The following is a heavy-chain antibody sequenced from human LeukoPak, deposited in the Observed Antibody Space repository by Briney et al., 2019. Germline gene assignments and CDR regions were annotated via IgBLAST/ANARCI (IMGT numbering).Heavy chain of an antibody. V-gene: IGHV4-59*06. CDR3: ARDYSGSLFDY. CDR2: IYYSGST. Sequence: SETLSLTCSVSGGSISSYYWSWIRQPPGKGLEWIGYIYYSGSTYYNPSLKSRVTISVDTSKNQFSLKLSSVTAADTAVYYCARDYSGSLFDYWGQGTLVTVSS. CDR1: GGSISSYY. J-gene: IGHJ4*02. D-gene: IGHD1-26*01.